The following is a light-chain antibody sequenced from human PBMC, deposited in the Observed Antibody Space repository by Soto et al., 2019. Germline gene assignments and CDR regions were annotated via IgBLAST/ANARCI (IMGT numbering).Light chain of an antibody. CDR1: QNINNW. CDR3: QQYSSDST. Sequence: DIQMTQSPSTLSASVGDRVTITCRASQNINNWLAWYQQKPGKAPKLLIYRASSLENGVPSRFSGRRSGTDFIFTITSLQPDDFATYYCQQYSSDSTFGQGTKVEIK. V-gene: IGKV1-5*03. J-gene: IGKJ1*01. CDR2: RAS.